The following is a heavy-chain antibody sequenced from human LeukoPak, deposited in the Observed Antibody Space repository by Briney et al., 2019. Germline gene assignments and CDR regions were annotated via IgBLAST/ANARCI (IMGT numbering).Heavy chain of an antibody. Sequence: ASVKVSCKASGYTFTSYGISWVRQAPGQGLEWMGWISAYNGNTNYAQKLQGRVTMTTDTSTSTAYMELRSLRSDDTAVYYCARSRITMVRGGRFDPWGQGTLVTVSS. V-gene: IGHV1-18*01. J-gene: IGHJ5*02. CDR2: ISAYNGNT. CDR1: GYTFTSYG. D-gene: IGHD3-10*01. CDR3: ARSRITMVRGGRFDP.